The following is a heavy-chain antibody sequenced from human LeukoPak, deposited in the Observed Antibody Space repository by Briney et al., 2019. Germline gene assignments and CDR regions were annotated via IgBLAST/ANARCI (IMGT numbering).Heavy chain of an antibody. CDR2: INPNSGGT. Sequence: GASVKVSCKASGYTFTGYYMHWVRQAPGQGLEWMGWINPNSGGTNYAQKFQGWVTMTRDTSISTAYMELSRLRSDDTAVYYCAREVVVHPAWFDPWGQGTLVTVSS. CDR1: GYTFTGYY. V-gene: IGHV1-2*04. CDR3: AREVVVHPAWFDP. D-gene: IGHD2-15*01. J-gene: IGHJ5*02.